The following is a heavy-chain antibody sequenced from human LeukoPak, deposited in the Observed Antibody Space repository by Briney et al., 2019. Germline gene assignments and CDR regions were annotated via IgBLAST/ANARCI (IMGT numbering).Heavy chain of an antibody. CDR3: ARAPQTYYYDSSGSDFDY. Sequence: PGGSLRLSCAASGFTFSSYSMNWVRQAPGKGLEWVSSISSSSSYIYYADSVKGRFTISRDNAKNSLYLQMNSLRAEDTAVYYCARAPQTYYYDSSGSDFDYWGQGTLVTVSS. D-gene: IGHD3-22*01. J-gene: IGHJ4*02. CDR2: ISSSSSYI. CDR1: GFTFSSYS. V-gene: IGHV3-21*01.